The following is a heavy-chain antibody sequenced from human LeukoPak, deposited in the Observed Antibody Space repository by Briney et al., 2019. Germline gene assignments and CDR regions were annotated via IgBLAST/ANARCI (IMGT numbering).Heavy chain of an antibody. CDR2: ISSSGSTI. V-gene: IGHV3-48*03. J-gene: IGHJ4*02. CDR1: GFTFSSYE. CDR3: ERGAY. D-gene: IGHD4/OR15-4a*01. Sequence: PGGSLRLSCAASGFTFSSYEMNWVRQPPGKGLEGVSYISSSGSTIYSADSVKGRFTISRDNAKKSLYLQMNSLRAEDTAVYYCERGAYWGQAPLVTVSS.